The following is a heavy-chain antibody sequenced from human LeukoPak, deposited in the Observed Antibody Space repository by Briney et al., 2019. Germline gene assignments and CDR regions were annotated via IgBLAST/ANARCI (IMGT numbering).Heavy chain of an antibody. Sequence: ASVKISCKASGYSFTSYGISWVRPAPGQGLEWMGCISTYAGNTNYAHKVQDRVTMTTDSSTNTAYMELRSLTSDDTAVYYCATLGYCSAGSCYFRLNHWGRGTLVTVSS. J-gene: IGHJ5*02. CDR1: GYSFTSYG. D-gene: IGHD2-15*01. CDR2: ISTYAGNT. V-gene: IGHV1-18*04. CDR3: ATLGYCSAGSCYFRLNH.